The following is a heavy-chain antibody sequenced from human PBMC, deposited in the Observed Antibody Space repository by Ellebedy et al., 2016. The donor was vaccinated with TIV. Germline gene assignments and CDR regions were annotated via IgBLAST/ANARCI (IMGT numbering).Heavy chain of an antibody. Sequence: SATLSLTXSVTQYAIRGGYYWGWIRQTPGKGLEWIGSMFHSGSTYYNPSLRSRVTMSVDTSRNQLSLTLRSVTAADTAIYYCARMTSRGFSTPAYWGQGTLVTVSS. CDR3: ARMTSRGFSTPAY. V-gene: IGHV4-38-2*02. D-gene: IGHD6-19*01. J-gene: IGHJ4*02. CDR1: QYAIRGGYY. CDR2: MFHSGST.